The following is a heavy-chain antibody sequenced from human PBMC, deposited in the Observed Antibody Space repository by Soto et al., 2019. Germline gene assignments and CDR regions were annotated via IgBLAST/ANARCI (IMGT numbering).Heavy chain of an antibody. CDR2: ISAYNGNT. J-gene: IGHJ4*02. D-gene: IGHD6-13*01. CDR3: ARDRFSGSSVGDQDY. V-gene: IGHV1-18*01. CDR1: GGTFSSYA. Sequence: ASVKVSCKASGGTFSSYAISWVRQAPGQGLEWMGWISAYNGNTNYAQKLQGRVTMTTDTSTSTAYMELRSLRSDDTAVYYCARDRFSGSSVGDQDYWGQGTLVTVSS.